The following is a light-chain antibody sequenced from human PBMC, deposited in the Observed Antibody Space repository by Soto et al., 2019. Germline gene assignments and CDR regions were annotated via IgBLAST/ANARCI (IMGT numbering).Light chain of an antibody. CDR2: LNSDGIH. J-gene: IGLJ2*01. CDR1: SGHSSYA. V-gene: IGLV4-69*01. Sequence: QPVLTQSPSASGDLGASVNLTCTLSSGHSSYAIIWHQQQPEKGPRYLMRLNSDGIHTKGAGIPDRFSGSSSGAERYLTISSLQSEDEGDYYCQTWGAGPSVVFGGGTKLTVL. CDR3: QTWGAGPSVV.